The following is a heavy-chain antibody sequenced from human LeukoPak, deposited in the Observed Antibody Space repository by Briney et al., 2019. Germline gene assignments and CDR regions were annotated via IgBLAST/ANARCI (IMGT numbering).Heavy chain of an antibody. D-gene: IGHD3-3*01. V-gene: IGHV3-48*01. CDR3: AREPLEWLSSYYYYGMDV. CDR1: GFTFSSYS. J-gene: IGHJ6*02. Sequence: GGSLRLSCAASGFTFSSYSMNWVRQAPGKGLEWVSYISSSSSTIYYADSVKGRFTISRDNSKNTLYLQMNSLRAEDTAVYYCAREPLEWLSSYYYYGMDVWGQGTTVTVSS. CDR2: ISSSSSTI.